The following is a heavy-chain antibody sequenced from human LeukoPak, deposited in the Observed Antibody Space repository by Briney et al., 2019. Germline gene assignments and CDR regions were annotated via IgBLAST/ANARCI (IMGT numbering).Heavy chain of an antibody. Sequence: GGSLRLSCAVSGFTFNDYAMHWVRQAPGKGLEWVAIISYDGSDKYYADSVKGRFTISRDNSKNMLHLQMNSLRTEDTAVYYCAQSMATILGTYFHYWGQGTLVTVSS. D-gene: IGHD5-24*01. CDR3: AQSMATILGTYFHY. V-gene: IGHV3-30*18. CDR2: ISYDGSDK. J-gene: IGHJ4*02. CDR1: GFTFNDYA.